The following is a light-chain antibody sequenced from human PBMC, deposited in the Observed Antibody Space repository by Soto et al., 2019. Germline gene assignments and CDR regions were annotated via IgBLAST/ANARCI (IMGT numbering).Light chain of an antibody. V-gene: IGLV2-14*01. Sequence: QSALTQPASVSGSPGQSITISCTATSSDVGAYDYVSWYQQHPGKAPKLVMSEVNNRPSGVSSRFSGSKSGNTASLTISGLQAEDEADYYCCSYTTTNTVVFGGGTKLTVL. CDR1: SSDVGAYDY. CDR2: EVN. J-gene: IGLJ2*01. CDR3: CSYTTTNTVV.